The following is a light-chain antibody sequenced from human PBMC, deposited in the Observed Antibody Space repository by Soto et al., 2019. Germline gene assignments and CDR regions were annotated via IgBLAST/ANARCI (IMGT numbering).Light chain of an antibody. V-gene: IGKV3-15*01. CDR3: QQYSNWPPFT. CDR1: QNVIHK. J-gene: IGKJ5*01. Sequence: EMVMTHSPPTLSVSPLGRATLSFMSIQNVIHKLSCYQQKPGQAPRLLIYDTSTSSTGIPARFSGSGSGTEFTLTISSLQSADSAVYYCQQYSNWPPFTFGQGTRLEIK. CDR2: DTS.